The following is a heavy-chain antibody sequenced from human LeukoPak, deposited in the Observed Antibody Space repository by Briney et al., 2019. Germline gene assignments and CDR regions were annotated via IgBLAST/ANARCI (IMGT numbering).Heavy chain of an antibody. CDR2: INPSGGST. CDR1: GYTFTSYY. J-gene: IGHJ4*02. CDR3: ARERLYYYDSSGYHAPAI. V-gene: IGHV1-46*01. D-gene: IGHD3-22*01. Sequence: ASVKVSCKASGYTFTSYYMHWVRQAPGQGLESMGIINPSGGSTSYAQKFQGRVTMTRDTSTSTVYMELSSLRSEDTAVYYCARERLYYYDSSGYHAPAIWGQGTLVTVSS.